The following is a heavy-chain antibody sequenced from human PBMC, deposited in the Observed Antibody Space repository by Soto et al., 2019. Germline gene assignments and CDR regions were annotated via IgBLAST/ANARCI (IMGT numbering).Heavy chain of an antibody. Sequence: QLHLVQSGAVVKKPGASVTVSCSASGYPVTAYYMHWVRQAPGRGLVWMGGINPATGAAQYTHTFQCRVTMTRYTSTSTVFMEQTGLTSEDTAVFYCARGGGVGVAGSAAFDMWGQGTLVTVSS. D-gene: IGHD3-3*01. CDR1: GYPVTAYY. CDR2: INPATGAA. J-gene: IGHJ3*02. CDR3: ARGGGVGVAGSAAFDM. V-gene: IGHV1-2*07.